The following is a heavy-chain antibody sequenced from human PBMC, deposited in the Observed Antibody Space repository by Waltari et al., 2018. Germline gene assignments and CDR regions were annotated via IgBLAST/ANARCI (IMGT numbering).Heavy chain of an antibody. V-gene: IGHV4-39*01. CDR3: ARGEGGILLRFFDLTNWFDP. CDR2: IYYSGST. J-gene: IGHJ5*02. D-gene: IGHD3-9*01. Sequence: QLQLQESGPGLVKPSETLSLTCTVSGGSISSSSYYWGWIRQPPGKGLEWIGSIYYSGSTYYTPSLKGRVTISVDTAKNQFSLKLSSVTAADTAVYFCARGEGGILLRFFDLTNWFDPWGQGTLVTVSS. CDR1: GGSISSSSYY.